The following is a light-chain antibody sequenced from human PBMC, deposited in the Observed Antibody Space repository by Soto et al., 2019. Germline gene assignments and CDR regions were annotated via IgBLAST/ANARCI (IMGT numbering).Light chain of an antibody. CDR3: LQDSNYPLT. J-gene: IGKJ4*01. Sequence: AIRMTQSQSSLSASVGDRVTSTCRASQGIEDDLGWYQQKPGKGHKLLIYAASRLQSGVPSRFSGSGSGTDFTLTISSLQPEDCATYYCLQDSNYPLTFGGGTKVEIK. CDR2: AAS. CDR1: QGIEDD. V-gene: IGKV1-6*01.